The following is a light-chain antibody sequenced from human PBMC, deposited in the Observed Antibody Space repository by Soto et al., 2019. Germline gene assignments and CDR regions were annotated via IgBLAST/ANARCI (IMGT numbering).Light chain of an antibody. CDR1: QNISNY. Sequence: DIQMTQSPSSLSASAGDRVTITCRASQNISNYLNRYQQKPGKAPNLLIYGASSLQSGVPSRFSGSGSGTVFTLTISSLQPEDFATYYCQQSYSAPHFGGGTKVDIK. J-gene: IGKJ4*01. CDR2: GAS. V-gene: IGKV1-39*01. CDR3: QQSYSAPH.